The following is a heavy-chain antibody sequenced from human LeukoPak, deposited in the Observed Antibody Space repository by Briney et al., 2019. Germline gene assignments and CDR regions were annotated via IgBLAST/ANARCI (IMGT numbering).Heavy chain of an antibody. V-gene: IGHV3-48*03. CDR2: IGSSGGSR. CDR1: GFTFSSYE. CDR3: AREDGDAFDI. J-gene: IGHJ3*02. Sequence: PGGSLRLSCAASGFTFSSYEMDWVRRAPGKGLERVSYIGSSGGSRYYADSVKGRFTSSRDNAKNSLYLQMNSLRVEDTAVYYCAREDGDAFDIWGQGTVVSVSS. D-gene: IGHD5-24*01.